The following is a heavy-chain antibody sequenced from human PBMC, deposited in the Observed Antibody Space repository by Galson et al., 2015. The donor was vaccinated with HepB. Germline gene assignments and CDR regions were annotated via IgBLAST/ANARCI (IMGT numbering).Heavy chain of an antibody. V-gene: IGHV3-30*04. J-gene: IGHJ5*02. CDR2: ISYDGNNK. CDR1: GFTFRNHA. Sequence: SLRLSCAASGFTFRNHAMHWVRQAPGKGLQWVAVISYDGNNKYFADSVKGRVTISRDNSKNTLYLQMNSLRVEDTATYYCVGEWWERQLDRWGQGTLVTVSS. D-gene: IGHD1-26*01. CDR3: VGEWWERQLDR.